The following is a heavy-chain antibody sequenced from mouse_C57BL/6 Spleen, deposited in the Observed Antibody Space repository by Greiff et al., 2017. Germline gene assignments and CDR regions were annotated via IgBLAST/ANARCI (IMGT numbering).Heavy chain of an antibody. V-gene: IGHV1-69*01. J-gene: IGHJ1*03. D-gene: IGHD1-1*01. CDR3: ATYYYGSSYCYLDD. CDR1: GYTFPCSW. Sequence: VQLQQPGAELVLPGASVTLSCKASGYTFPCSWMHWVQQRPGQGLEWIGEIDPSDSYTNYNQKFTGKSTLTVDKSSSTAYMQLSSLTSEDSAVYYCATYYYGSSYCYLDDWGTGTTGTVSS. CDR2: IDPSDSYT.